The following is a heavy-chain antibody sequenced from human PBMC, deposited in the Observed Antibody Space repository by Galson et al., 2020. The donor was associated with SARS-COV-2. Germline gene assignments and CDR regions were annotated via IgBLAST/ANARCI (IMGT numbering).Heavy chain of an antibody. D-gene: IGHD3-10*01. CDR3: SGHMDDPYSGASGLSGNAFHI. CDR1: GFTIDDYA. CDR2: SRWNNGRN. V-gene: IGHV3-9*01. Sequence: GGSLRLSCAASGFTIDDYAIPWVRQAPGTGLEWVSGSRWNNGRNSYENTVKGRFTISRDNANNSLYLLVNSLRAEDTAFYYCSGHMDDPYSGASGLSGNAFHIWGQGTMVTVSS. J-gene: IGHJ3*02.